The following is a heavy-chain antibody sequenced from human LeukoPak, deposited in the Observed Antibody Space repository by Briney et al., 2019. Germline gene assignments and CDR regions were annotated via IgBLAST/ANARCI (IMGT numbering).Heavy chain of an antibody. CDR1: GGSFSGYY. CDR3: ARRDCSSTSCYEGGAYFDY. CDR2: ISHSGST. V-gene: IGHV4-34*01. Sequence: KASETLSLTCAVYGGSFSGYYWSWIRQPPGRGLEWIGEISHSGSTNYNPSLKSRVTISVDTSKNQFSLKLSSVTAADTAVYYCARRDCSSTSCYEGGAYFDYWGQGTLVTVSS. J-gene: IGHJ4*02. D-gene: IGHD2-2*01.